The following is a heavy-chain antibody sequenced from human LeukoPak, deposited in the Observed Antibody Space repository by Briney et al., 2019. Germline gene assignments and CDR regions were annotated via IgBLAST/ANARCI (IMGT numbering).Heavy chain of an antibody. CDR1: GFTFSSYE. V-gene: IGHV3-48*03. Sequence: GGSLRLSCAASGFTFSSYEMNWVRQAPGKGLEWVSYISSSGSTIYYADSVKGRFTISRDNSKNTLYLQMNSLRAEDTAVYYCAKARSVGEYYFDYWGQGTLVTVSS. CDR2: ISSSGSTI. D-gene: IGHD3-10*01. J-gene: IGHJ4*02. CDR3: AKARSVGEYYFDY.